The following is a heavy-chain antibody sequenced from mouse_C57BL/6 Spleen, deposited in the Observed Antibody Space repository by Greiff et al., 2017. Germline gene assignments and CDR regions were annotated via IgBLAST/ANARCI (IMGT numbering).Heavy chain of an antibody. V-gene: IGHV5-4*01. Sequence: EVKLMESGGGLVKPGGSLKLSCAASGFTFSSYAMSWVRQTPEKRLEWVATISDGGSYTYYPDNVKGRFTISRDNAKNNLYLQMSHLKSEDTAMYYCAREKWMDYWGQGTSVTVSS. CDR3: AREKWMDY. D-gene: IGHD1-3*01. CDR2: ISDGGSYT. CDR1: GFTFSSYA. J-gene: IGHJ4*01.